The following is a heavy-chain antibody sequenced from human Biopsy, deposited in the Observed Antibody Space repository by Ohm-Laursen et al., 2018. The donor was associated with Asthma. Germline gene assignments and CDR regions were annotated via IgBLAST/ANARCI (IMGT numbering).Heavy chain of an antibody. CDR1: GFTFSIYD. CDR2: ISYDGGNK. Sequence: SLRLSCAASGFTFSIYDIHWVRQAPGKGLEWVAVISYDGGNKFYGDSVKGRFTLSRDNSRSTLYLQMNSLRVEDTARYYCARTHERWTSIQDDALDIWGQGTMVIVSS. CDR3: ARTHERWTSIQDDALDI. J-gene: IGHJ3*02. V-gene: IGHV3-30*03. D-gene: IGHD4-23*01.